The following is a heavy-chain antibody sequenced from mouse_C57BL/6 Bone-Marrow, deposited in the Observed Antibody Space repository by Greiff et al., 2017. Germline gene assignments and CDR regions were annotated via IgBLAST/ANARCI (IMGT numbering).Heavy chain of an antibody. J-gene: IGHJ4*01. CDR2: SRNKANDYTT. V-gene: IGHV7-1*01. Sequence: EVQVVESGGGLVQSGRSLRLSCATSGFTFSDFYMEWVRQAPGKGLEWIAASRNKANDYTTEYSASVKGRFIVSRDTSQSILYLQMNALRAEDTAIYYCARDDGDYAMDYWGQGTSVTVSS. CDR3: ARDDGDYAMDY. CDR1: GFTFSDFY.